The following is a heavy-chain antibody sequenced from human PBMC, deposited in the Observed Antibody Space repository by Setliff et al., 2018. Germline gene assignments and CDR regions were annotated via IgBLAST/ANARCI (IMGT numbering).Heavy chain of an antibody. CDR1: GFSLSIFW. CDR2: IKQDGSDK. D-gene: IGHD3-16*01. CDR3: TRDRGGGLYDY. J-gene: IGHJ4*02. Sequence: GGSLRLSCAASGFSLSIFWMSWVRQAPGKGLEWVASIKQDGSDKYYVDSVKGRFTISRDNAKNSLFLQMNSLRAEDTAMYFCTRDRGGGLYDYWGQGTLVTVSS. V-gene: IGHV3-7*01.